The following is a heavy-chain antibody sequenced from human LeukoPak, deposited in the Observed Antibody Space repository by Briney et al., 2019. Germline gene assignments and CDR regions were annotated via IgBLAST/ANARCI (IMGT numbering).Heavy chain of an antibody. CDR1: GFTFSSYS. D-gene: IGHD6-13*01. Sequence: GGSLRLSCAASGFTFSSYSMNWVRQAPGKGLEWVSSISSSSSYIYYADSVKGRFTISRDNAKNSLYLQMNSLRAEDTAVYYCARESGQQLLADVWGKGTTVTVSS. CDR2: ISSSSSYI. CDR3: ARESGQQLLADV. V-gene: IGHV3-21*01. J-gene: IGHJ6*04.